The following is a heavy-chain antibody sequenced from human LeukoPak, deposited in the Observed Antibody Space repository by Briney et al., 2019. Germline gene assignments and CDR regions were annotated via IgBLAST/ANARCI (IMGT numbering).Heavy chain of an antibody. D-gene: IGHD3-10*01. CDR1: GFTFSSYW. Sequence: GGSLRLSCAASGFTFSSYWMYWVRQAPGKGLVWVSRINTDGSSTIYADSVKGRFTISRDNSKNTLYLQMNSLRAEDTAVYYCASEYKPRYYGSGSYSRYDYWGQGALVTVSS. CDR3: ASEYKPRYYGSGSYSRYDY. V-gene: IGHV3-74*01. J-gene: IGHJ4*02. CDR2: INTDGSST.